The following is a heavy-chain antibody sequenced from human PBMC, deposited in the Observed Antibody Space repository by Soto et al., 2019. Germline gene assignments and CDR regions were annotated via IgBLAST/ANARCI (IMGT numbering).Heavy chain of an antibody. V-gene: IGHV4-59*01. J-gene: IGHJ6*02. CDR3: ARDRKYYGSGSYPRVYYYGMDV. CDR1: GGSISSYY. D-gene: IGHD3-10*01. CDR2: IYYSGST. Sequence: SETLSLTCTVSGGSISSYYWSWIRQPPGKGLEWIRYIYYSGSTNYNPSLKSRVTISVDTSKNQFSLKLSSVTAADTAVYYCARDRKYYGSGSYPRVYYYGMDVWGQGTTVTVSS.